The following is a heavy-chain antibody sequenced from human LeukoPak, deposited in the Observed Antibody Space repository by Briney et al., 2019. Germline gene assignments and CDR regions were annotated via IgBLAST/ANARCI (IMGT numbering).Heavy chain of an antibody. J-gene: IGHJ4*02. CDR3: AKAPYSSSWYYFDY. CDR2: ISGSGGST. Sequence: PGGSLRLSCAASGFTFSSYAMSWVRQAPGNGLEWVSAISGSGGSTYYADSVKGRFTISRDNSKNTLYLQMNSLRAEDTAVYYCAKAPYSSSWYYFDYWGQGTLVTVSS. V-gene: IGHV3-23*01. D-gene: IGHD6-13*01. CDR1: GFTFSSYA.